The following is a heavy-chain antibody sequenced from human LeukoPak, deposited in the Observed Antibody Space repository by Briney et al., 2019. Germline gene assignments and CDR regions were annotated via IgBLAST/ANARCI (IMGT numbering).Heavy chain of an antibody. Sequence: PSETLSLTCTVSGGSISSSSYYWGWIRQPPGKGLEWIGSIYYSGSTYYNPSLKSRVTISVDTSKNQFSLKLSSVTAADTAVYYCARRVYGDSSRGFDYWGQGTLVTVSS. J-gene: IGHJ4*02. CDR1: GGSISSSSYY. V-gene: IGHV4-39*01. CDR2: IYYSGST. D-gene: IGHD4-17*01. CDR3: ARRVYGDSSRGFDY.